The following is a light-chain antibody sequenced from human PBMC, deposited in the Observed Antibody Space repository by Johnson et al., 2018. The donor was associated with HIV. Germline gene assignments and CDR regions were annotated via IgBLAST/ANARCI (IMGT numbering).Light chain of an antibody. Sequence: QSVLTQSPSVSAAPGQKVTISCSGSSSNIGNNYVSWYQQLPGTAPKLLIYENTKRPSGIPDRFSGSKSGTSATLGITGLQTGDEADYYCGTWDTSLSAGGVFGTGTKVTFL. CDR2: ENT. V-gene: IGLV1-51*02. J-gene: IGLJ1*01. CDR3: GTWDTSLSAGGV. CDR1: SSNIGNNY.